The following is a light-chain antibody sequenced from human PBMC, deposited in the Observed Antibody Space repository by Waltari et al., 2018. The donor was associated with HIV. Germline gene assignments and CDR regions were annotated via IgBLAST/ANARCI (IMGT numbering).Light chain of an antibody. Sequence: EIVMTQSPPTLSVSPGQRVTLSCRASQSISAKVAWYQQRPGQAPRLLCYEAATRPTGIPARFSGSGSGTEFTLTISSLQSEDFATYFCQQYDSGPRGITFGQGTMLEIK. CDR2: EAA. J-gene: IGKJ2*01. CDR1: QSISAK. CDR3: QQYDSGPRGIT. V-gene: IGKV3-15*01.